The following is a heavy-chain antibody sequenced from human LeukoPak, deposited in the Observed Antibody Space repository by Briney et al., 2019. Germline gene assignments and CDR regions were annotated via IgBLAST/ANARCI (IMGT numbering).Heavy chain of an antibody. Sequence: SETLSLTCTVSGGSISSYYWSWIRQPPGKGLEWIGYIYYSGSTNYNPSLKSRVTISVDTSKNQFSLKLSSVTAADTAVYYCARAHYHSGNFDYWGRGTLVTVSS. J-gene: IGHJ4*02. D-gene: IGHD1-14*01. CDR3: ARAHYHSGNFDY. CDR2: IYYSGST. CDR1: GGSISSYY. V-gene: IGHV4-59*01.